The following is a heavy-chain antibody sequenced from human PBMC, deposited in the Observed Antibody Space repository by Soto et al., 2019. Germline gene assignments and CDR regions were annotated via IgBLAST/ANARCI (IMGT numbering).Heavy chain of an antibody. V-gene: IGHV4-39*01. Sequence: SQTQSLTCTVSGGSISSSSYYRGWIRQPPGKGLEWIGIIYYSGSTYYNPSLKSGVTISVDTSKNQFSLKLSSVTAADTAVYYCARHYVNYYSRFDYWGQGTLVPVSS. CDR1: GGSISSSSYY. J-gene: IGHJ4*02. CDR2: IYYSGST. CDR3: ARHYVNYYSRFDY. D-gene: IGHD6-13*01.